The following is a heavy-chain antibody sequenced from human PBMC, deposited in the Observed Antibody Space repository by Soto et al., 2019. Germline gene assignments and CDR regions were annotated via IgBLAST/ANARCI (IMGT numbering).Heavy chain of an antibody. V-gene: IGHV4-34*01. CDR2: INHSGST. J-gene: IGHJ4*02. CDR1: GGSFSGYY. D-gene: IGHD6-25*01. Sequence: SETLSLTCAVYGGSFSGYYWSWIRQPPGKGLEWIGEINHSGSTNYNPSLKSRVTISVDTSKNQLSLKLSSVTAADTAVYYCARGLRPFDYWGQGTLVTVSS. CDR3: ARGLRPFDY.